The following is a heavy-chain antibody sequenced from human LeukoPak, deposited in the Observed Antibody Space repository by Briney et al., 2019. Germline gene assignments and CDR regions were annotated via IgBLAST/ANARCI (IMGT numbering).Heavy chain of an antibody. CDR1: GGSISSSSYY. V-gene: IGHV4-39*01. J-gene: IGHJ6*02. D-gene: IGHD4-17*01. CDR2: IYYSGST. Sequence: NPSETLSLTCTVSGGSISSSSYYWGWIRQPPGKGLEWIGSIYYSGSTYYNPSLKSRVTISVDTSKNQFSLKLSSVTAADTAVYYCARRAVTKSYYYYYGMDAWGQGTTVTVSS. CDR3: ARRAVTKSYYYYYGMDA.